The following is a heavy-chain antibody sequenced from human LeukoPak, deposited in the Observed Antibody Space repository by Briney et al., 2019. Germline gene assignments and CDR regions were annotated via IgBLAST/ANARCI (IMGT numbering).Heavy chain of an antibody. J-gene: IGHJ4*02. CDR1: GFSFSRYT. V-gene: IGHV3-23*01. CDR3: AKDASFTIFYTDY. Sequence: GGSLRLSFAASGFSFSRYTMSWVRQAPGKGLEWVSFIGGSGDSTYYADSVKGRFSISRDNSKNTLYLQMNSLRAEDTALYYCAKDASFTIFYTDYWGLGTLVTVSS. D-gene: IGHD3-3*01. CDR2: IGGSGDST.